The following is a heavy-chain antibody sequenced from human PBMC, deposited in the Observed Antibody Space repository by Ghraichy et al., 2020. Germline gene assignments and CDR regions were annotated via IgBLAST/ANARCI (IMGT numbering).Heavy chain of an antibody. CDR1: GFTFDDYA. CDR3: AKDMSNSYGSPIWDY. J-gene: IGHJ4*02. V-gene: IGHV3-9*01. Sequence: GGSLRLSCAASGFTFDDYAMHWVRQAPGKGLEWVSGISWNSGSIGYADSVKGRFTISRDNAKNSLYLQMNSLRAEDTALYYCAKDMSNSYGSPIWDYWGQGTLVTVSS. D-gene: IGHD5-18*01. CDR2: ISWNSGSI.